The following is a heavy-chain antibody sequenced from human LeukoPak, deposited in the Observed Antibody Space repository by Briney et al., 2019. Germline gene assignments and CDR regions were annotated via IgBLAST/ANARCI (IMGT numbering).Heavy chain of an antibody. CDR2: IIPIFGTA. CDR3: ARAPSIVGATVYYYYYYMDV. CDR1: GGTFSSYA. Sequence: SVKVSCKASGGTFSSYAISWVRQAPGQGLEWMGGIIPIFGTANYAQKFQGRVTITTDESTSTAYMELSSLRSEDTAVYYCARAPSIVGATVYYYYYYMDVWGKGTTVTVSS. D-gene: IGHD1-26*01. J-gene: IGHJ6*03. V-gene: IGHV1-69*05.